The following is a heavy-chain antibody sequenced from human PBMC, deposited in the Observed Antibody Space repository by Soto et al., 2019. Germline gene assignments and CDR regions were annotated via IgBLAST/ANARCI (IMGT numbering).Heavy chain of an antibody. Sequence: ASVKVSFKASGYTFTSYGISWVRQAPGQGLEWMGWISAYNGDTNYAQKLQGRVTMTTDTSTSTAFMELRSLRSDDTAVYYCARDAAVGLFDYWGQGTLVTVSS. D-gene: IGHD1-26*01. CDR2: ISAYNGDT. CDR3: ARDAAVGLFDY. J-gene: IGHJ4*02. CDR1: GYTFTSYG. V-gene: IGHV1-18*01.